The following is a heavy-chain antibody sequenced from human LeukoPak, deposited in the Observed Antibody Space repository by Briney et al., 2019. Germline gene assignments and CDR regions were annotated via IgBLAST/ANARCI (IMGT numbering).Heavy chain of an antibody. CDR3: ARNVAGSFDY. D-gene: IGHD1-1*01. V-gene: IGHV4-4*07. CDR2: IYTSGTT. J-gene: IGHJ4*02. Sequence: SETLSLTCTVSGGSMSSDYWTWIRQPAGKGLEWIGRIYTSGTTNYNPSLKSRVTMSVDTSMNQFSLRVSSVTAADTAVYYCARNVAGSFDYWGQGTLVTVSS. CDR1: GGSMSSDY.